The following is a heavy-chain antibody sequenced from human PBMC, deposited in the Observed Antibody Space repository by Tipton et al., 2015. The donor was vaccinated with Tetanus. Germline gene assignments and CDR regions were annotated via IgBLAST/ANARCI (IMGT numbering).Heavy chain of an antibody. CDR3: ATRYCSGGSCDKYYFDY. V-gene: IGHV4-34*01. CDR2: INHSGST. J-gene: IGHJ4*02. Sequence: LRLSCAVYGGSFSGYYWSWIRQPPGKGLEWIGEINHSGSTNYNPSLKSRVTISVDTSKNQFSLKLSSVTAADTAVYYCATRYCSGGSCDKYYFDYWGQGTLVTVSS. CDR1: GGSFSGYY. D-gene: IGHD2-15*01.